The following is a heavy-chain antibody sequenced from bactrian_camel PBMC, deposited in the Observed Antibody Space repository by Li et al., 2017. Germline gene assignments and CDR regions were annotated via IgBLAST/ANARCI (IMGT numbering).Heavy chain of an antibody. Sequence: HVQLVESGGELMQPGGSLRLSCAASGYTYSSSCMGWFRLAPGKGLEWVSVISPDGKKSFYADSVKGRFTISQDDAKNTLYLQMNSLKPEDTAMYYCAADPGRCVHNFYDANRLAYKGQGTQVTVS. CDR2: ISPDGKKS. V-gene: IGHV3S6*01. J-gene: IGHJ4*01. CDR1: GYTYSSSC. D-gene: IGHD1*01.